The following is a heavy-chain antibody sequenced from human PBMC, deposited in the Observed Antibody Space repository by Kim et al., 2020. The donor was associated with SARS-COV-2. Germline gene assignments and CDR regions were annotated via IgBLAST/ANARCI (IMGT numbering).Heavy chain of an antibody. CDR3: TTAFEY. Sequence: GTTTYYADLVRGRFTISRDTSKNMVYLQMNRLGAEEAALYYCTTAFEYWGQGTLVTVSS. J-gene: IGHJ4*02. CDR2: GTTT. V-gene: IGHV3-48*03.